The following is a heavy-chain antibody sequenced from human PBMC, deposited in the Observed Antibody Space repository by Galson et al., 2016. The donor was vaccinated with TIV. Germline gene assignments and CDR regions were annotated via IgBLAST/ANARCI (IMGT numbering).Heavy chain of an antibody. V-gene: IGHV3-53*05. J-gene: IGHJ4*02. D-gene: IGHD7-27*01. CDR3: AKSTMPNLGDN. CDR1: GLLVSDNY. Sequence: SLRLSCAASGLLVSDNYMSWVRQPPGKGLEWVSIIYPSGASYYPESTESVKGRFTISRDDSKNTVFLQINSLRVDDTAVYDCAKSTMPNLGDNWGQGTLVTVST. CDR2: IYPSGAS.